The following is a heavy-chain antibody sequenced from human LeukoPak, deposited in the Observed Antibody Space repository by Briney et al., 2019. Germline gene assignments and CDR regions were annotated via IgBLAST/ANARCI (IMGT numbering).Heavy chain of an antibody. Sequence: GGSLRLSCAASGFPFSNYAMSWVRQAPGKGLKWVATVNDNGAATYYADSVKGRFTISRDNSYNTVSLQMNSLRAEDTAVYYCAKVDLTFDYWGQGTLVTVSS. CDR3: AKVDLTFDY. J-gene: IGHJ4*02. CDR2: VNDNGAAT. D-gene: IGHD4/OR15-4a*01. V-gene: IGHV3-23*01. CDR1: GFPFSNYA.